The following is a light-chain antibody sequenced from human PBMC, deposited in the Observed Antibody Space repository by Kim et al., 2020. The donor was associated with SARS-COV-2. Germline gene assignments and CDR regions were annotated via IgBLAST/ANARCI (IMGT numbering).Light chain of an antibody. Sequence: SLSPGERATLSCRASQSVSSYLAWYQQKHGQAPRLLIYDASNRATGIPARFSGSGSGTDFTLTISSLEPEDFAVYYCQQRSNWRTFGQGTKVDIK. CDR3: QQRSNWRT. CDR1: QSVSSY. V-gene: IGKV3-11*01. J-gene: IGKJ1*01. CDR2: DAS.